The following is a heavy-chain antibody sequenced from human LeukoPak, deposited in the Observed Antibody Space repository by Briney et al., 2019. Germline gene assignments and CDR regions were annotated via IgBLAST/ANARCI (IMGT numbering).Heavy chain of an antibody. V-gene: IGHV4-4*07. CDR1: GVSVRSYY. Sequence: SETLSLTCTVSGVSVRSYYWSWIRQPAGKGLEWIGRIYVSGSTNYNPSLKSRVTLSGDTSKNQFSLKLTSVTTADTAVYYCARAGGVKTAALDLDYWGQGTLVTVSS. J-gene: IGHJ4*02. D-gene: IGHD6-25*01. CDR3: ARAGGVKTAALDLDY. CDR2: IYVSGST.